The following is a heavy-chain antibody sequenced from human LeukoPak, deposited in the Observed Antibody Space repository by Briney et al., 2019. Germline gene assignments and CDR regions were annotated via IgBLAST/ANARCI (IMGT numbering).Heavy chain of an antibody. Sequence: SQTLSLTCAISGESFSGNNAGWNCVTPSPSRGLKGQGRKNYRSKWNTDYTVSVKRRITINPDSSKNQFSLQLNSVTPEDTAVYYCTTDGGRELRGYYYYYMDVWGKGTTVTVSS. V-gene: IGHV6-1*01. J-gene: IGHJ6*03. D-gene: IGHD1-26*01. CDR3: TTDGGRELRGYYYYYMDV. CDR1: GESFSGNNAG. CDR2: KNYRSKWNT.